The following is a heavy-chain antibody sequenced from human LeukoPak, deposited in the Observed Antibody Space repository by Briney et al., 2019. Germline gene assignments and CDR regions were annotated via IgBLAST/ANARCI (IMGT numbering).Heavy chain of an antibody. D-gene: IGHD3-9*01. V-gene: IGHV3-9*01. CDR3: VKDDFNILTDNFDY. CDR1: GFTFDYYA. Sequence: GGSLRLSCAASGFTFDYYAMHWVRQAPGKGLEWVTGINWNNGGIVYADSVKGRFTISRDNAKNSLYLQMNSLRPEDTALYYCVKDDFNILTDNFDYWGQGTLVTVSS. CDR2: INWNNGGI. J-gene: IGHJ4*02.